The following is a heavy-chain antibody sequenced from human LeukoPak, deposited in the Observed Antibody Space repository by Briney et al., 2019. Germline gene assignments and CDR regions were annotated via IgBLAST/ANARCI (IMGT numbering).Heavy chain of an antibody. Sequence: GGSLRLSCAASGFTFSSYAMHWVRQAPGKGLEWVAVISYDGSNKYYADSVKGRFTISRDNSKNTLYLQMNSLRAEDTAVYYCARDGKWELLNYFDYWGQGTLVTVSS. V-gene: IGHV3-30-3*01. CDR3: ARDGKWELLNYFDY. J-gene: IGHJ4*02. D-gene: IGHD1-26*01. CDR2: ISYDGSNK. CDR1: GFTFSSYA.